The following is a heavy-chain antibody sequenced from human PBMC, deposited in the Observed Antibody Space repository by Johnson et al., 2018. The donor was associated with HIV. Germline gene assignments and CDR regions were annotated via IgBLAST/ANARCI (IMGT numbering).Heavy chain of an antibody. CDR2: IRYDGSNK. J-gene: IGHJ3*02. V-gene: IGHV3-30*02. CDR3: ARDKGGIVGYDAFDI. Sequence: QVLLVESGGGVVQPGGSLRLSCAASGFTFSSYGMHWVRQAPGKGLEWVAFIRYDGSNKYYADSVKGRFTISRDNSKNTLYLQMNSLRAEDTAVYYCARDKGGIVGYDAFDIWGQGTMVTVSS. D-gene: IGHD1-26*01. CDR1: GFTFSSYG.